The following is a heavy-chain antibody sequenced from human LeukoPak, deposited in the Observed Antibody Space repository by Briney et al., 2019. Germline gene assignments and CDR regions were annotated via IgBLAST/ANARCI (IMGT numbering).Heavy chain of an antibody. D-gene: IGHD2-2*01. CDR3: ARDGDIVVVPAAIRYYYYGMDV. V-gene: IGHV3-21*01. J-gene: IGHJ6*04. CDR1: GFTFSSYS. CDR2: ISSSSSYI. Sequence: GGSLRLSCAASGFTFSSYSMNWVRQAPGKGLEWVSSISSSSSYIYYADSVKGRFTISRDNAKNSLYLQVNSLRAEDTAAYYCARDGDIVVVPAAIRYYYYGMDVWGKGTTVTVSS.